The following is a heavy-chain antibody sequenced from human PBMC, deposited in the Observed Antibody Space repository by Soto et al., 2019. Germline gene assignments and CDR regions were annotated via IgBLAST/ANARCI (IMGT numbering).Heavy chain of an antibody. V-gene: IGHV3-21*05. D-gene: IGHD2-8*01. CDR3: ARDSPRNGYYFDY. CDR2: ISSSSSYT. CDR1: GFTFSTYS. Sequence: GGSLRLSCAASGFTFSTYSMNWVRQAPGKGLEWVSYISSSSSYTNYADSVKGRFTISRDNAKNSLYLQMNSLRAEDTAVYYCARDSPRNGYYFDYWGQGTLVTVSS. J-gene: IGHJ4*02.